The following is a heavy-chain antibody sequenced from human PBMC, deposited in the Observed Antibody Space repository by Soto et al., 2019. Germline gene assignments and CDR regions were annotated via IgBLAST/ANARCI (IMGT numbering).Heavy chain of an antibody. CDR1: GFTFSSYS. J-gene: IGHJ3*02. D-gene: IGHD3-3*01. Sequence: EVQLVESGGGLVQPGGSLRLSCAASGFTFSSYSMNWVRQAPGKGLEWVSYISSSSSTIYYADSVKGRFTISRDNAKNSLHLQMNSLRAEDTAVYYCAREQLSREYYDFWSGYYRVDAFDIWGQGTMVTVSS. V-gene: IGHV3-48*01. CDR3: AREQLSREYYDFWSGYYRVDAFDI. CDR2: ISSSSSTI.